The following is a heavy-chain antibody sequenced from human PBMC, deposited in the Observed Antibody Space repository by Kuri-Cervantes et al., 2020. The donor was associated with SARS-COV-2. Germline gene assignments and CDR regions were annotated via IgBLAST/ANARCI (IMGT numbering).Heavy chain of an antibody. Sequence: GESLKISCTASGFTFGDYAMSWVRQAPGKGLEWVSAISGSGGSTYYADSVKGRFTISRDNSKNTLYLQMNSLRAEDTAVYYCARAVRYSGSYIDYWGQGTLVTVSS. V-gene: IGHV3-23*01. D-gene: IGHD1-26*01. CDR1: GFTFGDYA. CDR2: ISGSGGST. J-gene: IGHJ4*02. CDR3: ARAVRYSGSYIDY.